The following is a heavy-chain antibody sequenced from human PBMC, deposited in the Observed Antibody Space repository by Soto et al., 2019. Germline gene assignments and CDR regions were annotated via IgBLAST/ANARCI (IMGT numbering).Heavy chain of an antibody. CDR2: IYYSGST. CDR1: GGSISSGDYY. Sequence: SETLSLTCTVSGGSISSGDYYWSWIRQPPGKGLEWIGYIYYSGSTYYNPSLKSRVTISVDTSKNQFSLKLSSVTAADTAVYYCASGPYYDILTGAYYGMDVWGQGTTVTVSS. J-gene: IGHJ6*02. V-gene: IGHV4-30-4*01. CDR3: ASGPYYDILTGAYYGMDV. D-gene: IGHD3-9*01.